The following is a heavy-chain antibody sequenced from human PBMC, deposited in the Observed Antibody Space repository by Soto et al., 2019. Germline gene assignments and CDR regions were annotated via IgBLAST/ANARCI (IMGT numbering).Heavy chain of an antibody. CDR3: ARAPRYCTNGVCYPTLPDY. V-gene: IGHV1-18*01. D-gene: IGHD2-8*01. Sequence: QVQLVQSGAEVKKPGASVKVSCKASGYTFTSYGISWVRQAPGQGLEWMGWISAYNGNTNYAQKLQGIVTMTTDTSASTAYMELRSLRSDDTAVYYCARAPRYCTNGVCYPTLPDYWGQGTLVTVSS. J-gene: IGHJ4*02. CDR1: GYTFTSYG. CDR2: ISAYNGNT.